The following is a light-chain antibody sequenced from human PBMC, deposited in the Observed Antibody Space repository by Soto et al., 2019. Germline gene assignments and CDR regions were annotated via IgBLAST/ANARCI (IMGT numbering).Light chain of an antibody. CDR1: SSNIGSNY. CDR3: GTYTGSSTLL. V-gene: IGLV1-47*02. CDR2: SNN. J-gene: IGLJ2*01. Sequence: QSVLTQPPSASGTPGQRVTISCSGSSSNIGSNYVYWYQQLPGTAPKLLIYSNNQRPSGVPDRFSGSKSGTSASLAISGLRSEDEADYYCGTYTGSSTLLFGGGTKLTVL.